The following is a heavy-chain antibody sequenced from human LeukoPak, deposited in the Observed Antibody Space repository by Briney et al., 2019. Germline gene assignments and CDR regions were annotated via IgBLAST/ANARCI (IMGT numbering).Heavy chain of an antibody. Sequence: GGSLRLSCAASGFTFSSYAMSWVRQAPGKGLEWVSAISGSGGSTYYADSVKGRFTISRDNSKNTLYLQMNSLRAEDTAVCYCAKEGGYYYDSSGYYDYWGQGTLVTVSS. CDR3: AKEGGYYYDSSGYYDY. J-gene: IGHJ4*02. V-gene: IGHV3-23*01. CDR2: ISGSGGST. CDR1: GFTFSSYA. D-gene: IGHD3-22*01.